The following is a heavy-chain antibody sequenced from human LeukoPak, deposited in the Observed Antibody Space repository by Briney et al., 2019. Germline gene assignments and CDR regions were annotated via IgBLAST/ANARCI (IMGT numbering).Heavy chain of an antibody. J-gene: IGHJ5*02. CDR2: INHSGST. D-gene: IGHD6-13*01. V-gene: IGHV4-34*01. CDR3: ASPGTDPGWFDP. Sequence: PSETLSLTCAVYGGSFSGYYWSWIRQPPGKGLEWIGEINHSGSTNYNPSLKSRVTISVDTSKNQFSLKLSSVTAADTAVYYCASPGTDPGWFDPWGQGTLVTVSS. CDR1: GGSFSGYY.